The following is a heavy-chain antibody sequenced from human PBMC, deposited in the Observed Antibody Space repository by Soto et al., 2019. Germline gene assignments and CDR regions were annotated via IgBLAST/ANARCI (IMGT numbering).Heavy chain of an antibody. CDR3: AIVFPDYLFGVVIGRYYYYYMDV. CDR2: INHSGST. Sequence: PSETLSLTCAVYGGSFSGYYWSWIRQPPGKGLEWIGEINHSGSTNYNPSLKSRVTISVDTSKNQFSLKLSSVTAADTAVYYCAIVFPDYLFGVVIGRYYYYYMDVWGKGTTVTVSS. J-gene: IGHJ6*03. CDR1: GGSFSGYY. V-gene: IGHV4-34*01. D-gene: IGHD3-3*01.